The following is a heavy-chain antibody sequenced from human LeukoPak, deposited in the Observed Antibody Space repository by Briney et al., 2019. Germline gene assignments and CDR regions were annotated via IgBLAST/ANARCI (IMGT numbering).Heavy chain of an antibody. CDR1: GYTFTGYY. CDR3: ARVQFTSSWSDRYYFDY. V-gene: IGHV1-2*04. CDR2: INPNNGDT. D-gene: IGHD6-13*01. J-gene: IGHJ4*02. Sequence: GASVKVSCKASGYTFTGYYMHWVRQAPGQGLEWMGWINPNNGDTNYARKFQGWVTMTRDTSISTVYMDLSRLRYDDTAVYYCARVQFTSSWSDRYYFDYWGQGTLVTVSS.